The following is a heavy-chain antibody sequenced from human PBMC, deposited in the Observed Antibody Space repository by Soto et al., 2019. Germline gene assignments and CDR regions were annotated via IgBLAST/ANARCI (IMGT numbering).Heavy chain of an antibody. V-gene: IGHV1-3*01. CDR3: ARDPYCTNGVCYHNRFDP. D-gene: IGHD2-8*01. CDR1: GYTFTSYA. Sequence: ASVKVSCKASGYTFTSYAMHWVRQAPGQRLEWMGWINAGNGNTKYSQKFQGRVTITRDTSASTAYMELSSLRSEDTAVYYCARDPYCTNGVCYHNRFDPWGQGTLVTVSS. CDR2: INAGNGNT. J-gene: IGHJ5*02.